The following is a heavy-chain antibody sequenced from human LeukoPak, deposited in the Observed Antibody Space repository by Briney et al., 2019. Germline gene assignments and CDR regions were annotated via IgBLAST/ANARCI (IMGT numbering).Heavy chain of an antibody. CDR1: GFTFHDHA. CDR3: VEDKSGVGIDY. Sequence: GGSLRLSCAASGFTFHDHAMHWVRQAPGKGLXWVSLISGDGGRTYYADSVKGRFTISRDNSKNSLYLRMNSLRTEDTALYYCVEDKSGVGIDYWGQGTLVTVSS. V-gene: IGHV3-43*02. J-gene: IGHJ4*02. CDR2: ISGDGGRT. D-gene: IGHD2-8*01.